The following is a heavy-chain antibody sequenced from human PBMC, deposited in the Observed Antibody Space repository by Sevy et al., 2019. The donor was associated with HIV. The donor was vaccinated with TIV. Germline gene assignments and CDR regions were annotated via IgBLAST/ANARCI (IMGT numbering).Heavy chain of an antibody. J-gene: IGHJ4*02. CDR1: GFTFGSYW. Sequence: GGSLRLSCSASGFTFGSYWMHWVRLAPAKGLVWISGVKSDGSSTNYADSVKGRFTMSRDSAKITLYLQMNSLRAEDTAVYFCVAANTWEDYWGQGTLVTVSS. V-gene: IGHV3-74*01. CDR2: VKSDGSST. D-gene: IGHD1-26*01. CDR3: VAANTWEDY.